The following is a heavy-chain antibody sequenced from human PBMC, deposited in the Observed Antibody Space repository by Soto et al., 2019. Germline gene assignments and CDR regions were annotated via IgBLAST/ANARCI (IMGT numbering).Heavy chain of an antibody. D-gene: IGHD6-13*01. Sequence: SETLSLTCTVSGGSISSYYWSWIRQPPGKGLEWIGYIYYSGSTNYNPSLKSRVTISVDTSKNQFSLKLSSVTAADTAVYYCARARRPRWQQLAQIVKDAFDIWGQGTMVTVSS. CDR3: ARARRPRWQQLAQIVKDAFDI. V-gene: IGHV4-59*01. J-gene: IGHJ3*02. CDR2: IYYSGST. CDR1: GGSISSYY.